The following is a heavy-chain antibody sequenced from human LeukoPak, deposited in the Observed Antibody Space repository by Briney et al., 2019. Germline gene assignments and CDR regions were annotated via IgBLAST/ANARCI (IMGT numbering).Heavy chain of an antibody. CDR3: ARQWSGYSYGSDWFDP. V-gene: IGHV4-61*02. D-gene: IGHD5-18*01. CDR2: IYISGSS. Sequence: SETLSLTXTVSGGSISSGSDYWSWIQQPAGQGLDWIGRIYISGSSNYNPSLKSRVTISLDTSKNQFSVKLSSVTAADTAVYYCARQWSGYSYGSDWFDPWGQGTLVTVSS. J-gene: IGHJ5*02. CDR1: GGSISSGSDY.